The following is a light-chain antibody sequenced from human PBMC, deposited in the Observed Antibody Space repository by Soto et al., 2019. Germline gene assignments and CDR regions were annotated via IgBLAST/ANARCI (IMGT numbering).Light chain of an antibody. CDR3: QQYGNSPIT. Sequence: EIVLTQSPGTLSLSPGERAPLSCRASQSVSSSSLDWYQQKRGQAPRLLIYGASSRATGIPDRFSGSGSGTDFTLIISRLEPEDFAVYFCQQYGNSPITFGQGTRLEIK. CDR2: GAS. CDR1: QSVSSSS. V-gene: IGKV3-20*01. J-gene: IGKJ5*01.